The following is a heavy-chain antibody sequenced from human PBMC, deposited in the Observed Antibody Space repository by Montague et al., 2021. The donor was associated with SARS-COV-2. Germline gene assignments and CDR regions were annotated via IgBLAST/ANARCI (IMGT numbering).Heavy chain of an antibody. CDR2: IYYSGST. Sequence: SETLSLTCTVSGGSISSYYWSWIRQPPGKGLEWIGYIYYSGSTNYNPSLKSRATISVDTSKNQFSLKLSSVTAADTAVYYCARGIFTIPFIPAHYYMDVWGKGTTVTVSS. CDR3: ARGIFTIPFIPAHYYMDV. J-gene: IGHJ6*03. V-gene: IGHV4-59*01. D-gene: IGHD3-3*01. CDR1: GGSISSYY.